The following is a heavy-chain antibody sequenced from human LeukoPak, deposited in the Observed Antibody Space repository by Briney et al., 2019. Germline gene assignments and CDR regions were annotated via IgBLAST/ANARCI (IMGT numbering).Heavy chain of an antibody. CDR2: IKQDGSEK. V-gene: IGHV3-7*01. CDR1: GFTFSSYW. CDR3: ARVASGYSGYDLDYYYCMDV. J-gene: IGHJ6*03. Sequence: GGSLRLSCAASGFTFSSYWMSWVRQAPGKGLEWVANIKQDGSEKYYVDSVKGRLTISRDNAKNSLYLQMNSLRAEDTAVYYCARVASGYSGYDLDYYYCMDVWGKGTTVTVSS. D-gene: IGHD5-12*01.